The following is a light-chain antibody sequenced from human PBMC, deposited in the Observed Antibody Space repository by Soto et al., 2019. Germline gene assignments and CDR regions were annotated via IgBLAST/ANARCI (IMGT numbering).Light chain of an antibody. CDR1: QSVSSY. CDR2: DAS. J-gene: IGKJ3*01. V-gene: IGKV3-11*01. CDR3: LQRSNSFT. Sequence: EIVLTQSPATLSLAPGERATLSCRASQSVSSYLAWYQQKPGQDPRLLIYDASNRATGIPARFSGSGSGTDFTLTISSLEPEDFAVYYCLQRSNSFTFGPGTKVDIK.